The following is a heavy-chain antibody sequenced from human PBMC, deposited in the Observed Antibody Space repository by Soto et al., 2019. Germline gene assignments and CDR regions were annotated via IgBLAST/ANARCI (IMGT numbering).Heavy chain of an antibody. J-gene: IGHJ6*02. CDR1: GGTSSNFV. CDR3: ARPKRSGYDRGDSYYHTMDV. CDR2: ILPMFGAV. V-gene: IGHV1-69*06. Sequence: QLQLVQSGAEVKKSGSSVKVSCKASGGTSSNFVITWVRQVPGQGLEWLGGILPMFGAVKYAQKFQDRLTITADRSTNTAAMELGSLTSDDPAVYYCARPKRSGYDRGDSYYHTMDVWGHGTTVTVS. D-gene: IGHD3-3*01.